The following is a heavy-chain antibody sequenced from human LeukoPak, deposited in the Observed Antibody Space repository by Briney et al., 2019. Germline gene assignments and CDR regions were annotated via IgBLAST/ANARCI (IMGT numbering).Heavy chain of an antibody. CDR2: ISYDGSNK. CDR1: GFTFSSYG. CDR3: AGDWLVPAAIRVNRGGDATIDY. V-gene: IGHV3-30*03. J-gene: IGHJ4*02. Sequence: PGGSLRLSRAASGFTFSSYGMHWVRQAPGKGLEWVAVISYDGSNKYYADSVKGRFTISRDNAKNSLYLQMNSLRAEDTAVYYCAGDWLVPAAIRVNRGGDATIDYWGQGTLVTVSS. D-gene: IGHD2-2*02.